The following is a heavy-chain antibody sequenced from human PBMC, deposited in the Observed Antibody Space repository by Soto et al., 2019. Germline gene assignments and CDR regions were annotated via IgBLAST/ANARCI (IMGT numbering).Heavy chain of an antibody. J-gene: IGHJ5*02. D-gene: IGHD3-22*01. CDR2: IYYSGST. V-gene: IGHV4-30-4*01. CDR1: GGSISSGDYY. Sequence: KPSETLSLTGTVSGGSISSGDYYWSWIRQPPGKGLEWIGYIYYSGSTYYNPSLKSRVTISVDTSRNQFSLKLSSVTAADTAVYYCARAGSSGYENSFDPWGQGTLVTVSS. CDR3: ARAGSSGYENSFDP.